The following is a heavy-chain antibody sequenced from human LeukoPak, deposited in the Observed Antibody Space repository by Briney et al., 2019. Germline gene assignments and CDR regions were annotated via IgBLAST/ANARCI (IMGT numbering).Heavy chain of an antibody. D-gene: IGHD2-2*02. CDR3: VKEAILRYCSSTSCYMGTAYYMDV. V-gene: IGHV3-30*02. CDR1: GFTFSSYG. Sequence: PGGSLRLSCAASGFTFSSYGMHWVRQAPGKGLEWVAFIRYDGSNRYYADSVKGRFTISRDNSKNTLYLQMNSLRAEDTAVYYCVKEAILRYCSSTSCYMGTAYYMDVWGKGTTVTVSS. CDR2: IRYDGSNR. J-gene: IGHJ6*03.